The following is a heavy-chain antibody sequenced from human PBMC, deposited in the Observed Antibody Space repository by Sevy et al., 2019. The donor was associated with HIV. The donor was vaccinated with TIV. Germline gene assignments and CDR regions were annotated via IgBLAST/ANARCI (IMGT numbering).Heavy chain of an antibody. V-gene: IGHV3-72*01. D-gene: IGHD6-13*01. J-gene: IGHJ4*02. CDR1: GFTFSDHY. CDR3: ATHAGSAAAGRVFDY. CDR2: IRNKADSYTT. Sequence: GGSLRLSCAASGFTFSDHYMEWVRQAPGKGLEWVGRIRNKADSYTTEYAASVKGRFTISRDDSKNSLYLLMNSLKTEDTAVYYCATHAGSAAAGRVFDYWGQGTLVTVSS.